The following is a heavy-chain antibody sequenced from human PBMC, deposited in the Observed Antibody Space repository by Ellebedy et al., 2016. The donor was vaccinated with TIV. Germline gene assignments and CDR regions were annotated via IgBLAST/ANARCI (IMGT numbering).Heavy chain of an antibody. CDR2: IDPSDSYT. J-gene: IGHJ3*02. D-gene: IGHD6-19*01. V-gene: IGHV5-10-1*01. Sequence: GESLKISCEGSGYSFTSYWISWVRQMPGKGLEWMGRIDPSDSYTNYSPSFQGHVTIPADKSISTAYLQWSSLKASDTAMYYCASPGIAVAGTGPRDAFDIWGQGTMVTVSS. CDR1: GYSFTSYW. CDR3: ASPGIAVAGTGPRDAFDI.